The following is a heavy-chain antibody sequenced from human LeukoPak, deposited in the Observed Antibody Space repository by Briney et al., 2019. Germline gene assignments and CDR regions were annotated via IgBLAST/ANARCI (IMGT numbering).Heavy chain of an antibody. D-gene: IGHD7-27*01. J-gene: IGHJ4*02. CDR2: IWYDGSNK. Sequence: PGGSLRLSCAASGFTFSSFGMHWVRQAPGKGLEWVAVIWYDGSNKYYADSVKGRFTISRDNSKNTLYLQMNSLRAEDTAVYYCARDTHLGNFDYWGQGTLVTVSS. CDR1: GFTFSSFG. CDR3: ARDTHLGNFDY. V-gene: IGHV3-33*01.